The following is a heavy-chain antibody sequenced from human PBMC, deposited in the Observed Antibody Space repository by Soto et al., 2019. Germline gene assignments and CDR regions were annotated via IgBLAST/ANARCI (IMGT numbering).Heavy chain of an antibody. CDR2: ISYDGSNK. Sequence: PGGSLRLSCAASGFTFSSYAMHWVRQAPGKGLEWVAVISYDGSNKYYADSVKGRFTISRDNSKNTLYLQMNSLRAEDTAVYYCARDHYYDSSGYGYFDYWGQGT. V-gene: IGHV3-30-3*01. J-gene: IGHJ4*02. CDR1: GFTFSSYA. D-gene: IGHD3-22*01. CDR3: ARDHYYDSSGYGYFDY.